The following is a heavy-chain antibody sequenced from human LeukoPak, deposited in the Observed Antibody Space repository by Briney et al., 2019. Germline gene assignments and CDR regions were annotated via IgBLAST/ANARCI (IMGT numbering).Heavy chain of an antibody. J-gene: IGHJ4*02. CDR1: GGSISSSSYY. CDR2: IYYSGST. V-gene: IGHV4-39*01. D-gene: IGHD5-12*01. CDR3: ARVAGSS. Sequence: SSETLSLTCTVSGGSISSSSYYWGWIRQPPGKGLEWIGSIYYSGSTYYNPPLKSRVTISVDTSKNQFSLKLSSVTAADTAVYYCARVAGSSWGQGTLVTVSS.